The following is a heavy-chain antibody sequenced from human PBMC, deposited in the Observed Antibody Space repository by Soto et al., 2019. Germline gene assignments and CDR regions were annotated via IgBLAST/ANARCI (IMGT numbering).Heavy chain of an antibody. Sequence: GSLRLSCAASGFTFSSYEMNWVRQAPGKGLEWVSYISSSGSTIYYADSVKGRFTISRDNAKNSLYLQMNSLRAEDTAVSYCARGEYHYYDSSGYYYPNSYGMDVWGQGTTVTVSS. V-gene: IGHV3-48*03. D-gene: IGHD3-22*01. J-gene: IGHJ6*02. CDR2: ISSSGSTI. CDR1: GFTFSSYE. CDR3: ARGEYHYYDSSGYYYPNSYGMDV.